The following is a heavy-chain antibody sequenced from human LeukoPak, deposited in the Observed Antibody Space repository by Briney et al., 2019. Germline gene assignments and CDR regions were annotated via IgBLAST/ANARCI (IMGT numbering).Heavy chain of an antibody. D-gene: IGHD5-12*01. CDR2: ISGSGSGGST. J-gene: IGHJ4*02. CDR3: ARGPSGYHNT. CDR1: GFTFSSSA. V-gene: IGHV3-23*01. Sequence: GGSLRLSCAASGFTFSSSAMSWVRQAPGKGLEWVSSISGSGSGGSTYYADSVKGRFTISRDNSKNTLYLQMNSLRAEDTAVYYCARGPSGYHNTGGQGTLVTVSS.